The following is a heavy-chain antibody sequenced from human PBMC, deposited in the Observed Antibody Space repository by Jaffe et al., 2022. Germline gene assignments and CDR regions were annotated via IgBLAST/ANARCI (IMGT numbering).Heavy chain of an antibody. CDR3: ARRQGLGGFDP. CDR2: ISSSSSTI. V-gene: IGHV3-48*01. Sequence: EVQLVESGGGLVQPGGSLRLSCAASGFTFSSYSMNWVRQAPGKGLEWVSYISSSSSTIYYADSVKGRFTISRDNAKNSLYLQMNSLRAEDTAVYYCARRQGLGGFDPWGQGTLVTVSS. CDR1: GFTFSSYS. D-gene: IGHD1-26*01. J-gene: IGHJ5*02.